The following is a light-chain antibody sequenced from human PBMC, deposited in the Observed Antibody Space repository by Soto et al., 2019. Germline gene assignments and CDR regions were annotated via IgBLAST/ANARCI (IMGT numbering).Light chain of an antibody. CDR3: HQYNNWPPDT. V-gene: IGKV3-15*01. J-gene: IGKJ5*01. Sequence: EIVMTQSPATLSVSPGERATLSCRASQSVSSNLAWYQQKPGQAPRLLIYGASTRATGIPARFSGSGSGTEFTLTISSLQSEDFAVYYCHQYNNWPPDTFGQGTRLEI. CDR2: GAS. CDR1: QSVSSN.